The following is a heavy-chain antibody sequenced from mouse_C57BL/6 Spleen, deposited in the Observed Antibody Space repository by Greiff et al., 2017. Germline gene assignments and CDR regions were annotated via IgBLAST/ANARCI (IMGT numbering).Heavy chain of an antibody. CDR2: INPSTGGT. J-gene: IGHJ3*01. V-gene: IGHV1-42*01. CDR3: ARTNYGSSYDAY. CDR1: GYSFTGYY. Sequence: VQLQQSGPELVKPGASVKISCKASGYSFTGYYMNWVKQSPEKSLEWIGEINPSTGGTTYNQKFKAKATLTVDKSSSTAYMQLKSLTSEDSAVXDCARTNYGSSYDAYWGQGTLVTVSA. D-gene: IGHD1-1*01.